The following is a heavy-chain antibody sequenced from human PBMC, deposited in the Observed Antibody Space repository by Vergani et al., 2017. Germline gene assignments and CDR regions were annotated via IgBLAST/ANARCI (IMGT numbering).Heavy chain of an antibody. D-gene: IGHD1-26*01. J-gene: IGHJ5*02. CDR3: ASDSGSYSKWVGWFDP. Sequence: QVQLVQSGAEVKKPGSSVKVSCKASGGTFSSYAISWVRQAPGQGLEWMGGSIPIFGTANYAQKFQGRVTITADKSTSTAYMELSSLRSEDTAVYYCASDSGSYSKWVGWFDPWGQGTLVTVSS. CDR2: SIPIFGTA. V-gene: IGHV1-69*06. CDR1: GGTFSSYA.